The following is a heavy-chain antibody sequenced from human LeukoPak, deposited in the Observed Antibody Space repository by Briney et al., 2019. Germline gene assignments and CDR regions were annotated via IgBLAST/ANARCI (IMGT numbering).Heavy chain of an antibody. Sequence: SVKVSYKASGGTFSSYAISWVRQAPGQGLEWMGRIIPILGIANYAQKFQGRVTMTTDTSTSTAYMELRSLRSDDTAVYYCATEQYSSGWHLFDYWGQGTLVTVSS. CDR2: IIPILGIA. CDR1: GGTFSSYA. D-gene: IGHD6-19*01. CDR3: ATEQYSSGWHLFDY. J-gene: IGHJ4*02. V-gene: IGHV1-69*04.